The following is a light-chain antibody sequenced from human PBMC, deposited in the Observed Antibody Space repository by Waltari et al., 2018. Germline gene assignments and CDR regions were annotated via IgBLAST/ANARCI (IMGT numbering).Light chain of an antibody. CDR3: LLSYYGARV. V-gene: IGLV7-46*01. CDR1: TGKVTIILY. CDR2: DTD. J-gene: IGLJ3*02. Sequence: QAVVTQEPSLTVSPGRTVTLTCSSSTGKVTIILYPYWFQQRPGQAPTTLIYDTDNKHSRTPARFSGSLRGGKAALTLSGAQPEDEADYYCLLSYYGARVFGGGTSLTVL.